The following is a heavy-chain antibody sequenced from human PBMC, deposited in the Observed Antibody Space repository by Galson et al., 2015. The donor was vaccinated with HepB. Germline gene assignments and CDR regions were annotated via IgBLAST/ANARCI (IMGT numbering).Heavy chain of an antibody. J-gene: IGHJ6*02. CDR1: GYTFTSYY. CDR3: ARASPTYSSIWSNYYYGMDV. Sequence: SVKVSCKASGYTFTSYYMHWVRQAPGQGLEWMGIINPSGGSTTYAQKFQGRVTMTRDTSTSTVYMELSSLRSEDTAVYYCARASPTYSSIWSNYYYGMDVWGQGTTVTVSS. CDR2: INPSGGST. V-gene: IGHV1-46*01. D-gene: IGHD6-13*01.